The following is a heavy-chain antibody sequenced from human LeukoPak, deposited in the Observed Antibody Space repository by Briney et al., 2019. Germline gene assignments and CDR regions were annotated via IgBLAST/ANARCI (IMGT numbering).Heavy chain of an antibody. CDR3: ARDRGWFGELNDY. CDR1: GYTFTGYY. V-gene: IGHV1-2*02. Sequence: ASVKVSCKASGYTFTGYYMHWARQAPGQGLEWMGWINPNSGGTNYAQKFQGRVTMTRDTSISTAYMELSRLRSDDTAVYYCARDRGWFGELNDYWGQGTLVTVSS. CDR2: INPNSGGT. J-gene: IGHJ4*02. D-gene: IGHD3-10*01.